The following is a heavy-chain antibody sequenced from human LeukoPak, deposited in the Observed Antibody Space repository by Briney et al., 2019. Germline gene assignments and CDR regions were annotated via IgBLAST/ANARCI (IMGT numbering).Heavy chain of an antibody. CDR1: GYSFTGYF. CDR3: VRNHCVSPNCYDYDYHGMDV. Sequence: GASVKVSCKASGYSFTGYFLDWVRQAPGQVLEWMGWFNPNNGATTYAQRFQGRVTMTRDTTISTAYMELSRLRSDDTAVYFCVRNHCVSPNCYDYDYHGMDVWGRGTTVTVSS. V-gene: IGHV1-2*02. D-gene: IGHD2-2*01. CDR2: FNPNNGAT. J-gene: IGHJ6*02.